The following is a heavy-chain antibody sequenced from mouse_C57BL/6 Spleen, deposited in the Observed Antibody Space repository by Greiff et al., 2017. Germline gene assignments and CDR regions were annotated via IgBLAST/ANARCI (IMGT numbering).Heavy chain of an antibody. J-gene: IGHJ2*01. CDR3: TRGGLLTTVPNY. Sequence: QVQLQQSGAELVRPGASVTLSCKASGYTFTDYEMHWVKQTPVHGLEWIGAIDPETGGTAYNQKFKGKAILTADKSSSTAYMELRSLTSGDSAVYYCTRGGLLTTVPNYWGQGTTLTVSS. CDR1: GYTFTDYE. D-gene: IGHD1-1*01. CDR2: IDPETGGT. V-gene: IGHV1-15*01.